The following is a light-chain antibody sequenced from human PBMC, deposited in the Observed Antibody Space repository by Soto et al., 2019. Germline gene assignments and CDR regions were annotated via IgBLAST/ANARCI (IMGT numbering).Light chain of an antibody. J-gene: IGLJ3*02. CDR1: SSDVGGYNY. CDR3: SSFTSINTGV. V-gene: IGLV2-14*01. CDR2: EVS. Sequence: QSALTQPASVSGSPGQSITISCTGTSSDVGGYNYVSWYQQHPGKAPKLMIYEVSNRPSGVSNRFSGSKSGNTASLTISGLQTEDDADYYCSSFTSINTGVFGGGTQLTVL.